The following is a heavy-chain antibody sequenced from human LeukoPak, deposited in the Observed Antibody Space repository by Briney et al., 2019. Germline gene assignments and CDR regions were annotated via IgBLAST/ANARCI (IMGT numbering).Heavy chain of an antibody. CDR3: ATVNAGQMSGYFKEYNWFDP. CDR1: GYTLTELS. V-gene: IGHV1-24*01. J-gene: IGHJ5*02. Sequence: ASVKVSCKVSGYTLTELSMHWVRQAPGKGLEWMGGFDPEDGETIYAQKFQGRVAMTEDTSTDTAYMELSSLRSEDTAVYYCATVNAGQMSGYFKEYNWFDPWGQGTLVTVSS. CDR2: FDPEDGET. D-gene: IGHD3-3*01.